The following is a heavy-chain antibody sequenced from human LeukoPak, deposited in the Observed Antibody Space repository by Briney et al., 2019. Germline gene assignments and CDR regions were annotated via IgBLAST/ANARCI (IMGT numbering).Heavy chain of an antibody. CDR1: GGSFSGYY. V-gene: IGHV4-34*01. Sequence: SETLSLTCADYGGSFSGYYWSWMRQPPGKGLEWIGEINHSGSTNYNPSLKSRVTISVDTSKNQFSLKLRSVTAADMAVYYCARVPRIAASGTGYYSYYMDVWGKGTTVTVSS. D-gene: IGHD6-13*01. J-gene: IGHJ6*03. CDR3: ARVPRIAASGTGYYSYYMDV. CDR2: INHSGST.